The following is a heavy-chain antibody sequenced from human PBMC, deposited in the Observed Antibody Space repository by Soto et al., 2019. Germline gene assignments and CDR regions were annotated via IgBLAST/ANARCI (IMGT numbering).Heavy chain of an antibody. V-gene: IGHV3-15*07. CDR2: IKSKTDGETT. Sequence: EMQLVESGGALVKPGGSLRPSCAASGFGFSYAWMNWVRQAPGKGLEWVGRIKSKTDGETTNYAAAVKGRFTISRDDSKNTLYLQMNSLRTEDTAVYHCLTLGDGYWGQGTLVTVSS. J-gene: IGHJ4*02. CDR3: LTLGDGY. D-gene: IGHD3-10*01. CDR1: GFGFSYAW.